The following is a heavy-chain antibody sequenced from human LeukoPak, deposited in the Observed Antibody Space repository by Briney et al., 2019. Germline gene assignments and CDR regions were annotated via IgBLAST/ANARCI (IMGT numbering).Heavy chain of an antibody. D-gene: IGHD6-19*01. CDR2: IYPGDSDT. Sequence: GESLKISCKASGYSFTSYWIAWVRQMPGKGLEWMGMIYPGDSDTRYSPSFRGQVTISADKSISTAYLQWSSLKASDTAIYYCTRRYTLTVAGWFDYWGQGTLVTVST. J-gene: IGHJ4*02. CDR3: TRRYTLTVAGWFDY. CDR1: GYSFTSYW. V-gene: IGHV5-51*01.